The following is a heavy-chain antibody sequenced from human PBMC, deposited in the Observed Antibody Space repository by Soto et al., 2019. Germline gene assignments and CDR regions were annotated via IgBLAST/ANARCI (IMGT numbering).Heavy chain of an antibody. J-gene: IGHJ3*02. D-gene: IGHD3-16*01. V-gene: IGHV3-30*03. Sequence: GGSLRLSCAASGFTFSSHGMHWVRQAPGKGLEWVAVISYDGSNKYYADSVKGRFTISRDNSKNTLYLQMNSLRAEDTAVYYCARSVMSAAFDIWGQGTMVTVSS. CDR2: ISYDGSNK. CDR3: ARSVMSAAFDI. CDR1: GFTFSSHG.